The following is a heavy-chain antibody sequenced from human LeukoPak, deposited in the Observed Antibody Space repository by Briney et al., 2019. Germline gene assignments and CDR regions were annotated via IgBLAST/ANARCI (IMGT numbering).Heavy chain of an antibody. Sequence: PGGSLRLSCVASGFTFSSYEMNWVRQAPGKGLEWVSYISRSGTTTFYADSVKGRFTISRDNAKNSLYLQMNSLRAEDTAVYYCARDYYDSSGYFYWGQGTLVTVSS. V-gene: IGHV3-48*03. CDR1: GFTFSSYE. CDR2: ISRSGTTT. CDR3: ARDYYDSSGYFY. J-gene: IGHJ4*02. D-gene: IGHD3-22*01.